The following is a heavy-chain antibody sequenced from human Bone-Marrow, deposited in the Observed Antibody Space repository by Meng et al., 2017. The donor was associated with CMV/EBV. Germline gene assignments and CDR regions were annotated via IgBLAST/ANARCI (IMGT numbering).Heavy chain of an antibody. D-gene: IGHD3-3*01. J-gene: IGHJ6*02. CDR3: ARDGEVRFLEWLTTIRGMDV. CDR2: ISYDGSTK. Sequence: GESLKISCAASGFTFSSYAMHWVRQAPGKGLEWVAVISYDGSTKYHADSVKGRFTISRDNSKNTVYLQMSSLRAEDTAVYYCARDGEVRFLEWLTTIRGMDVWGQGTTVTVSS. V-gene: IGHV3-30-3*01. CDR1: GFTFSSYA.